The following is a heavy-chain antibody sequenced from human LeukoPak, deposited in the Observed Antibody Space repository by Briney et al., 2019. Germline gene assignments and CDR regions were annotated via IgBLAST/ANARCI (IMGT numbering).Heavy chain of an antibody. J-gene: IGHJ4*02. CDR1: GFTFSSYN. CDR3: ARYGNYPEAFDY. Sequence: GGSLRLSCAASGFTFSSYNVNWVRQAPGKGLEWVSYIRSSGNTIYYADSVKGRFTISRDNAKNSVYLQMNSLRDEDTAVYYCARYGNYPEAFDYWGQGTLVTVSS. CDR2: IRSSGNTI. D-gene: IGHD1-7*01. V-gene: IGHV3-48*02.